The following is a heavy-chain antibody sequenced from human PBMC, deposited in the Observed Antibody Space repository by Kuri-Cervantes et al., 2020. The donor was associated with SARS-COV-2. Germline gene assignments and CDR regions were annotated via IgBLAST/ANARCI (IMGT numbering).Heavy chain of an antibody. V-gene: IGHV3-7*01. J-gene: IGHJ3*02. CDR1: GFTFSSYW. CDR3: ARVAATTWGAFDI. CDR2: IKQDGSEK. D-gene: IGHD2-15*01. Sequence: GESLKISCAASGFTFSSYWMSWVRQAPGKGLEWVANIKQDGSEKYYVDSVKGRFTISRDNAKNSLYLQMNSLRAEDTAVYYCARVAATTWGAFDIRGQGTMVTVSS.